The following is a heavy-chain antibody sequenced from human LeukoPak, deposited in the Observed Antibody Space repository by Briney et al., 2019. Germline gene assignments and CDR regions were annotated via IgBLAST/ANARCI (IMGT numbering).Heavy chain of an antibody. Sequence: SETLSLTCTVSGYSISRGYYWGWIRQPPGKGLEWIGSIYHSGSTYYNPSLKSRVTISVDTSKNHFSLKLSSVTAADTAVYYCAREDERVLLDYFDYWGQGTPVTVSS. J-gene: IGHJ4*02. D-gene: IGHD1-1*01. V-gene: IGHV4-38-2*02. CDR3: AREDERVLLDYFDY. CDR2: IYHSGST. CDR1: GYSISRGYY.